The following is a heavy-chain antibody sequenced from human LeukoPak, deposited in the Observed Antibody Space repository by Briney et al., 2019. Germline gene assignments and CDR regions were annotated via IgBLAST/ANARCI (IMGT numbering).Heavy chain of an antibody. V-gene: IGHV4-39*01. Sequence: NPSETLSLTCTVSGGSINTALYYWAWIRQTPEHQLEWIGSVSHDGITKYSPSLGGRASLSVDTSKNAFFMEVDSVTAADSAIYYCARHTIFCSFLNCPPFDPWGQGTLVTVSS. CDR3: ARHTIFCSFLNCPPFDP. CDR1: GGSINTALYY. D-gene: IGHD3-3*01. CDR2: VSHDGIT. J-gene: IGHJ5*02.